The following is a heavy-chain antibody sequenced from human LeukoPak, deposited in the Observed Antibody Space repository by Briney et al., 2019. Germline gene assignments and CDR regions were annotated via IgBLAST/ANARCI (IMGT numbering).Heavy chain of an antibody. J-gene: IGHJ4*02. CDR1: GDSVGSSGHY. CDR2: IHYSGST. V-gene: IGHV4-39*01. Sequence: PSETLSLTCAVSGDSVGSSGHYWGWIRQPPGKGLEWIGSIHYSGSTYYNPSLKSRLTMSVDTSKNQFSLKLTSVTAADTAVYYCVRQVITLRSRLDYWGQGTLVTVSS. D-gene: IGHD3-16*01. CDR3: VRQVITLRSRLDY.